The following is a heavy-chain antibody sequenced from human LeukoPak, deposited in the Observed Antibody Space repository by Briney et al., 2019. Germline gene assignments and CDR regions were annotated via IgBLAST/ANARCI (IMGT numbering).Heavy chain of an antibody. J-gene: IGHJ4*02. Sequence: GRSLRLSCAASGFTFSSYAMHWVRQAPGKGLEWVAVISYDGSNKYYADSVKGRFTISRDNSKNTLYLQMNSLRAEDTAVYYCARETIVGATRSFDYWGQGTLVTVSS. CDR2: ISYDGSNK. CDR1: GFTFSSYA. D-gene: IGHD1-26*01. CDR3: ARETIVGATRSFDY. V-gene: IGHV3-30-3*01.